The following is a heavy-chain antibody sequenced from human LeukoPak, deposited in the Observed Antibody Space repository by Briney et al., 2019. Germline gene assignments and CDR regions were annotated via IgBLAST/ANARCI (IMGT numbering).Heavy chain of an antibody. V-gene: IGHV3-49*04. Sequence: GGSLRLSCTTSGFTFGYSALSWVRQAPGKGLEWVGFIRTKTYGGTTEYAASVKGRFTISRDDSKSIAYLQMNSLKTEDTAVYYCVRGEIRYSGNVYYFDYWGQGTLVTVSS. CDR3: VRGEIRYSGNVYYFDY. J-gene: IGHJ4*02. D-gene: IGHD1-26*01. CDR1: GFTFGYSA. CDR2: IRTKTYGGTT.